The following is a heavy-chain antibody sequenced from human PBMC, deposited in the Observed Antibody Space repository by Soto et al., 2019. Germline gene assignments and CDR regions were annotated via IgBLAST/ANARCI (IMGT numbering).Heavy chain of an antibody. CDR3: ARGDSGSYIAY. CDR1: GGTFSSYA. Sequence: QVQLVQSGADVKKPGSSVKVSCKASGGTFSSYAISWVRQAPGQGLEWMGGIIPIFGTANYAQKFQGRVTITADKSTSTGYMELSSLKSEDTAVSYCARGDSGSYIAYWGQGILFTVSS. CDR2: IIPIFGTA. V-gene: IGHV1-69*06. D-gene: IGHD1-26*01. J-gene: IGHJ4*02.